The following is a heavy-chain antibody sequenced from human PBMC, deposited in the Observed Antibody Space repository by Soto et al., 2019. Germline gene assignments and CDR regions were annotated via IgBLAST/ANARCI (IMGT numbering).Heavy chain of an antibody. CDR3: ARGGGDYGDYLDY. D-gene: IGHD4-17*01. V-gene: IGHV3-74*01. J-gene: IGHJ4*02. Sequence: ELQLVESGGGLVQPGGSLRLSCVASGFSFSTYWMHWVRQAPGKGLVWVSRINTAGTTTPYADSVTGRFTISRDNAKNNLYPEMNRLGAEGPAVYYCARGGGDYGDYLDYWGQGALVTVSS. CDR1: GFSFSTYW. CDR2: INTAGTTT.